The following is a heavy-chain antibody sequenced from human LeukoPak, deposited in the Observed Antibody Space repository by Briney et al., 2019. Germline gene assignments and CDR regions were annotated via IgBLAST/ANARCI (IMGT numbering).Heavy chain of an antibody. CDR2: ITYSSSYI. D-gene: IGHD3-10*01. CDR1: GFTFDDYA. J-gene: IGHJ4*02. Sequence: GGSLRLSCAASGFTFDDYAMNWVRQAPGKGLEWVSSITYSSSYIYYADSVKGRFTISRDNAKNSLYLQMNSLRAEDTAVYYCARGLVRGVIITHFDYWGQGTLVTVSS. V-gene: IGHV3-21*01. CDR3: ARGLVRGVIITHFDY.